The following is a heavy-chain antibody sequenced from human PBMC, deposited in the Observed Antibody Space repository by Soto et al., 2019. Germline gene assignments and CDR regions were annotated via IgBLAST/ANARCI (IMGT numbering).Heavy chain of an antibody. V-gene: IGHV1-69*13. CDR1: GGTFGSYA. J-gene: IGHJ3*02. Sequence: GASVKVSCKASGGTFGSYAISWVRQAPGQGLEWMGGIIPIFGTANYAQKFQGRVTITADGSTSTAYMELSSLRSEDTAVYYCASNPLGELELRAVAFDIWGQGTMVTVS. CDR2: IIPIFGTA. D-gene: IGHD1-7*01. CDR3: ASNPLGELELRAVAFDI.